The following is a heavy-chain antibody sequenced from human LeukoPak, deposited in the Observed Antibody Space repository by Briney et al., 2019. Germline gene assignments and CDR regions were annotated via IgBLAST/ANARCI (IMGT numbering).Heavy chain of an antibody. J-gene: IGHJ4*02. CDR3: ARSTAVAALDY. CDR1: GGSISSPTYH. Sequence: PSETLSLTCTVSGGSISSPTYHWGWIRQPPGKGLEWIGSIYYSGTTYYNPSLKSRVTISIDTSKNQFSLRLSSVTAADTAVYYCARSTAVAALDYWGQGNLVTVSS. CDR2: IYYSGTT. D-gene: IGHD6-13*01. V-gene: IGHV4-39*01.